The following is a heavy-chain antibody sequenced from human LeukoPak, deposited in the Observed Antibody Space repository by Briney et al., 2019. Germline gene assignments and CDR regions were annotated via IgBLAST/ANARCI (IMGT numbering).Heavy chain of an antibody. V-gene: IGHV4-39*07. CDR3: ASGPRNWFDP. CDR1: GGSISSSDYY. J-gene: IGHJ5*02. CDR2: ISSSGST. Sequence: PSETLSLTCTVSGGSISSSDYYWGWIRQPPEKGLEWIGAISSSGSTYYNPSLKSRVTISVDSSKNQFSLKLSSVTAADTAVYYCASGPRNWFDPWGQGTLVTVSS.